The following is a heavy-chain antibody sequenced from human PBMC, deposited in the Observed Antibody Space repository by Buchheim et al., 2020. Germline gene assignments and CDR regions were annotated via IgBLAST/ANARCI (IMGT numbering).Heavy chain of an antibody. CDR3: ANGEKYYYGSVEDYYYGMDV. CDR1: GFTFSSYA. J-gene: IGHJ6*02. V-gene: IGHV3-23*01. Sequence: EVQLLESGGGLVQPGGSLRLSCAASGFTFSSYAMSWVRQAPGKGLEWVSAISGSGGSTYYADSVKGRFTISRDNSKNTLYLQMNSLRAEDTAVYYCANGEKYYYGSVEDYYYGMDVWGQGTT. CDR2: ISGSGGST. D-gene: IGHD3-10*01.